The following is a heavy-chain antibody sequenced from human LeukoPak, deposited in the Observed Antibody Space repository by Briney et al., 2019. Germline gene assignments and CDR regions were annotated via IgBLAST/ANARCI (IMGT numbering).Heavy chain of an antibody. CDR3: ATGEFGGNYYYYGMDV. CDR2: FDPEDGET. J-gene: IGHJ6*02. CDR1: GYTLTELS. V-gene: IGHV1-24*01. D-gene: IGHD4-23*01. Sequence: ASVKVSCKVSGYTLTELSMHWVRQAPGKGLEWMGGFDPEDGETIYAQKFQGRVTMTEDTSTDTAYMVLSSLRSEDTAVYYCATGEFGGNYYYYGMDVWGQGTTVTVSS.